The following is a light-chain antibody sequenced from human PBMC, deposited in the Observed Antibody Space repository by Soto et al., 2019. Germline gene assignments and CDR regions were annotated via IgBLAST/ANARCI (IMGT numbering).Light chain of an antibody. CDR3: QQYNSYSVT. CDR1: QTISSW. V-gene: IGKV1-5*03. CDR2: KAS. Sequence: DIQMTQAPSTLSASVGDRVTSTCRASQTISSWLAWYQQKPGKAPKLLIYKASSLESGVPSRFSGSGSGTEFTLTISRLQPDDFATYYCQQYNSYSVTFGQGTKVDI. J-gene: IGKJ1*01.